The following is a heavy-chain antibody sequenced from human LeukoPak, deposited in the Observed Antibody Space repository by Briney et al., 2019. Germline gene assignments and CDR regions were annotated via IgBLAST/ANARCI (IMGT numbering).Heavy chain of an antibody. CDR2: ISGSGDTT. V-gene: IGHV3-23*01. J-gene: IGHJ4*02. Sequence: PGGSLRLSCAASGFTFSNYAMSWVRQAPGKGLEWVSVISGSGDTTDYADSVKGRFTISRDNSKNTLYLQMNSLRAEDTAVYYCSKLRSRVPAAAYNNWGQGILVTVSS. CDR3: SKLRSRVPAAAYNN. CDR1: GFTFSNYA. D-gene: IGHD2-2*01.